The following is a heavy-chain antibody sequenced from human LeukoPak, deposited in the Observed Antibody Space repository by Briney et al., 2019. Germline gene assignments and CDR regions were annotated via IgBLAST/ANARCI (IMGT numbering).Heavy chain of an antibody. CDR1: GFTFSSYA. CDR2: ISGSGGST. CDR3: AGPVAYDFWSGYYI. J-gene: IGHJ4*02. Sequence: GGSLRLSCAASGFTFSSYAMSWVRQAPGKGLEWVSAISGSGGSTYYADSVKGRFTISRDNSKNTLYLQMNSLRAEDTAVYYCAGPVAYDFWSGYYIWGQGTLVTVSS. V-gene: IGHV3-23*01. D-gene: IGHD3-3*01.